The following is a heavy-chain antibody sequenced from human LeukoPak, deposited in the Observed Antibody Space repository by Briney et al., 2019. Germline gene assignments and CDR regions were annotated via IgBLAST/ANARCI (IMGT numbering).Heavy chain of an antibody. Sequence: PGRSLILSCAASGFTFSSYGMHWVRQAPGKGLEWVAVIWSDGINKYYADSVKGRFTISRDNSKNTLYLQMNSLRAEDAAVYSCATRNFDDSGTYALGYWGQGTLVTVSS. CDR1: GFTFSSYG. J-gene: IGHJ4*02. CDR3: ATRNFDDSGTYALGY. V-gene: IGHV3-33*01. D-gene: IGHD3-10*01. CDR2: IWSDGINK.